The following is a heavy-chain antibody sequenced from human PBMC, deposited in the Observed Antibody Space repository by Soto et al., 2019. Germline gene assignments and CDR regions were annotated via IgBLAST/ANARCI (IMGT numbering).Heavy chain of an antibody. CDR2: INAGNGNT. Sequence: QVQLVQSGAEVKKPGASVKVSCKASGYTFTNYAIHWVCQAPGQRLEWMGWINAGNGNTKYSQKFQGRVTITRDTSASTAYMELSSLRSEDTAVYYCARDLPYYYDSSGYIPWGQGTLVTVSS. CDR1: GYTFTNYA. V-gene: IGHV1-3*01. CDR3: ARDLPYYYDSSGYIP. D-gene: IGHD3-22*01. J-gene: IGHJ5*02.